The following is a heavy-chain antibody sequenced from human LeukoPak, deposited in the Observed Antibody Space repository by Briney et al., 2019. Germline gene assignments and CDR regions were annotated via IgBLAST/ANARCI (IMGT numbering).Heavy chain of an antibody. Sequence: GGSLTLSCVASGFTFTNYDIHWVRQAPGKGPEWVSSISSNSDTIAYAEPVKGRFTVSRDNTINSLYLQMDSLRVEDTALYYCLTSSFDHWGQGTLVTVSS. CDR3: LTSSFDH. V-gene: IGHV3-9*01. J-gene: IGHJ4*02. CDR2: ISSNSDTI. CDR1: GFTFTNYD.